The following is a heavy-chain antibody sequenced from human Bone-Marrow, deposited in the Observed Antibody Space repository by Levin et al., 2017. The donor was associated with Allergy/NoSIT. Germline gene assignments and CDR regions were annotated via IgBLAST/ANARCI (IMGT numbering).Heavy chain of an antibody. Sequence: PGGSLRLSCAASGFTFSTYSMNWVRQAPGKGLEWISSISSSSTFIKYADSVEGRSTISRDNANNSLFLQMDSLRAEDTAMYYCASLLWGSFIHWGQGTLVTASS. CDR2: ISSSSTFI. CDR1: GFTFSTYS. J-gene: IGHJ4*02. V-gene: IGHV3-21*01. D-gene: IGHD3-16*01. CDR3: ASLLWGSFIH.